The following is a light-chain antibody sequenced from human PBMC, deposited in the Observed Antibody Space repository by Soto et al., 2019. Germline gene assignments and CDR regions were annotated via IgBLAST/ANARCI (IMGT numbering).Light chain of an antibody. CDR3: SSYTSSSTVV. CDR1: SSDVGGYNY. Sequence: QSALTQPASVSGSPGQSITISCTGTSSDVGGYNYVSWYQQHPGKAPKLMIYDVSNRPSGVSXRLSGSKSGNTASLTXSGLQAEDEADYYCSSYTSSSTVVFGGGTKLTVL. V-gene: IGLV2-14*03. J-gene: IGLJ2*01. CDR2: DVS.